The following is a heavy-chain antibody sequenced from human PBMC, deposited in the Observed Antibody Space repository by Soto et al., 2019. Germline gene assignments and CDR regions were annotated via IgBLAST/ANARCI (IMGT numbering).Heavy chain of an antibody. J-gene: IGHJ4*02. CDR2: LYYGRSA. V-gene: IGHV4-59*01. CDR1: GDSISSYY. Sequence: QVQLQESGPGLVKPSETLSLTCAVSGDSISSYYCMWIRQPPGKGLESIGYLYYGRSANYNPSLKSXXTXSXXTSTNQCSLTLSSMTAADTAVYYCALRSMAVVPEYWGQGTLVTVSS. D-gene: IGHD3-22*01. CDR3: ALRSMAVVPEY.